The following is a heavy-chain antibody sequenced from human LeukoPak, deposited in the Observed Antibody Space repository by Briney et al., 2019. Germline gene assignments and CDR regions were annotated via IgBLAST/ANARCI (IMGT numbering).Heavy chain of an antibody. CDR1: GGSFSGYY. CDR2: INHSGST. J-gene: IGHJ3*02. CDR3: ARSYDSSGYDAFDI. V-gene: IGHV4-34*01. D-gene: IGHD3-22*01. Sequence: SETLSLTCAVYGGSFSGYYWSWIRQPPGKGLEWIGEINHSGSTNYNPSLKSRVTISVDTSKNQFSLKLSSVTAADTAVYYCARSYDSSGYDAFDIWGQGTMVTVSS.